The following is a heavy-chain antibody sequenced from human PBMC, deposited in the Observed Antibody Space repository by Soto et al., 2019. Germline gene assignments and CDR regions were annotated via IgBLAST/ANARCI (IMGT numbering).Heavy chain of an antibody. CDR2: IYYSGST. CDR1: GGSITGFY. D-gene: IGHD3-9*01. J-gene: IGHJ6*02. Sequence: SQTLSLTCTVSGGSITGFYWSWIRQPPGKGLEWIGYIYYSGSTYYNPSLKSRVTISVDTSKNQFSLKLSSVTAADTAVYYCARDHYVYDILTGYGYYYGMDVWGQGTTVTRLL. V-gene: IGHV4-30-4*01. CDR3: ARDHYVYDILTGYGYYYGMDV.